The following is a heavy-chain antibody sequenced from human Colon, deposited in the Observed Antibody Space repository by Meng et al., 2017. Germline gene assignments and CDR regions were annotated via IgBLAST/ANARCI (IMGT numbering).Heavy chain of an antibody. CDR1: GFTFSRHS. Sequence: ELQLVESGGGLVKSGGSLRLSCAASGFTFSRHSINWVRQAPGKGLEWVSTISSSSTWIYYADSVKGRFTISRDNARNSVYLQMNSLRAEDTAVYYCVRERSGTYASYDYWGQGTLVTVSS. D-gene: IGHD1-26*01. CDR3: VRERSGTYASYDY. J-gene: IGHJ4*02. V-gene: IGHV3-21*01. CDR2: ISSSSTWI.